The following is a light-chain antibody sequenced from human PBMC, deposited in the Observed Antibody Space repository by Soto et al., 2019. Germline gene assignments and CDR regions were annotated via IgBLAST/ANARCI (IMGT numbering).Light chain of an antibody. Sequence: DIQMTQSPSTLSASVGDRVTITRRASQRINNWVAWYQQKPGKAPKVLIYDASTLDSGVPSRFSGSGSGTEFTLTIDTLQPDDFATYYCQRYNAFSQTFGQGTKV. CDR3: QRYNAFSQT. V-gene: IGKV1-5*01. J-gene: IGKJ1*01. CDR1: QRINNW. CDR2: DAS.